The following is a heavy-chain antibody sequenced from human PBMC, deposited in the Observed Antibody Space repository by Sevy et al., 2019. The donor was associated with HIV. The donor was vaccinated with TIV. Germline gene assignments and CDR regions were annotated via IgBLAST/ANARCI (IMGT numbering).Heavy chain of an antibody. CDR2: IDHSGRS. CDR1: GESFSNYY. Sequence: SETLSLTCAVYGESFSNYYWSWIRLSPGKGLESIGEIDHSGRSDYNPSLKSRVTMSVDTSKNRFSLKLTSVTAADTAVYYCARGPMPLRSDYGDYRGVGYYFDSWGQGTLVTVSS. J-gene: IGHJ4*02. D-gene: IGHD4-17*01. V-gene: IGHV4-34*01. CDR3: ARGPMPLRSDYGDYRGVGYYFDS.